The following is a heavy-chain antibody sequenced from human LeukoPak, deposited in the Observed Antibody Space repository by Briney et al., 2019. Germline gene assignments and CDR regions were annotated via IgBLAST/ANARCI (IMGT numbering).Heavy chain of an antibody. CDR1: GFTFSNYA. V-gene: IGHV3-48*03. CDR3: ARAGRSYFDY. Sequence: GGSLRLSCAASGFTFSNYAMSWVRQAPGKGLEWVSYISSSGSTIYYADSVKGQFTISRDNAKNSLYLQMNSLRAEDTAVYYCARAGRSYFDYWGQGTLVTVSS. CDR2: ISSSGSTI. J-gene: IGHJ4*02.